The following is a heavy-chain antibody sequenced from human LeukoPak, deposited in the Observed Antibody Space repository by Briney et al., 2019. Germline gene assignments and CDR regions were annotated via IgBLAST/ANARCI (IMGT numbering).Heavy chain of an antibody. V-gene: IGHV1-8*01. CDR2: MNPNSGNT. D-gene: IGHD2-2*01. Sequence: ASVKVSCKASGYTFTSYDINWVRQATGQGLEWMGWMNPNSGNTGYAQKFQGRVTMTRNTSIGTAYMELSSLRSEDTAVYYCARVTSCWYNWFDPWGQGTLVTVSS. CDR1: GYTFTSYD. J-gene: IGHJ5*02. CDR3: ARVTSCWYNWFDP.